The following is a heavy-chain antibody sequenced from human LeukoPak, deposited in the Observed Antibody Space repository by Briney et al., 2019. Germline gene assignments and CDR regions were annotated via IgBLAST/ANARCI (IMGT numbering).Heavy chain of an antibody. V-gene: IGHV1-18*01. Sequence: GASVKVSCKASGYTFTSYGISWVRQAPGQGLEWMGWIGAYNGNTNYAQKLQGRVTMTTDTSTSTAYMELRSLRSDDTAVYYCARGRAPEAAMVRGVNCALDIWGQGTMVTVSS. D-gene: IGHD3-10*01. CDR3: ARGRAPEAAMVRGVNCALDI. CDR1: GYTFTSYG. CDR2: IGAYNGNT. J-gene: IGHJ3*02.